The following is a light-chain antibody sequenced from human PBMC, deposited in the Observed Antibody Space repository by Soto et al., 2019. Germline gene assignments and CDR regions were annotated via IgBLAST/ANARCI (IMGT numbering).Light chain of an antibody. J-gene: IGKJ2*01. Sequence: DIQMTQSPSSLSASVGDRVTITCRASQSISSYLNWYQQKPGKAPKLMIYAASSLQSGVPSRFSGSGSGTAFTLTISSLQPEDFATYYCQQSYSTTPSFGQGTKLEIK. V-gene: IGKV1-39*01. CDR2: AAS. CDR1: QSISSY. CDR3: QQSYSTTPS.